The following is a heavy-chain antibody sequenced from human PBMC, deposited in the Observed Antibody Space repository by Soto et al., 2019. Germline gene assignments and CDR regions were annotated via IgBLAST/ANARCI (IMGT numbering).Heavy chain of an antibody. CDR2: LSFDGSSA. V-gene: IGHV3-30*18. CDR3: AKNHLVDLWFGEPQLFN. Sequence: QVQLVESGGVVVQPGRSLRLSCAASGFTFSVYGMHWVRQAPGKGLEWVAVLSFDGSSAYYADSVKGRFIISRDNSKNTLYLQMNSLRPEDTAIYYCAKNHLVDLWFGEPQLFNWGQGTLVTVSS. J-gene: IGHJ4*02. D-gene: IGHD3-10*01. CDR1: GFTFSVYG.